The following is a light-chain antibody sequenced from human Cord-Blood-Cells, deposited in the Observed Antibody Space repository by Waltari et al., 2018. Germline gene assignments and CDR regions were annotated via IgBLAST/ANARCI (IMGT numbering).Light chain of an antibody. V-gene: IGLV3-16*01. J-gene: IGLJ3*02. CDR1: ALPKKY. Sequence: SYELTQPPSVSVSLGQMARLTCAGVALPKKYAYWYQQKPGQFPVQVIYKDSEGPSGIPERLSGSRSGTIVTLTISGVQAEDEADYYCLSADSSATDWVFGGGTKLTVL. CDR2: KDS. CDR3: LSADSSATDWV.